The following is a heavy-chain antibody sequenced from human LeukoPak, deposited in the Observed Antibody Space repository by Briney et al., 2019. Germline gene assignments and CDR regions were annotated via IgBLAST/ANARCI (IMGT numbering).Heavy chain of an antibody. Sequence: PSETLSLTCTVSGGSISSYYWSWIRQPPGKGLEWIGYIYYSGSTNYNPSLKSRVTISVDTSKNQFSLQLNSVTPDDTAVYYCARSGSYAEYFQHWGQGTLVTVSS. CDR2: IYYSGST. J-gene: IGHJ1*01. CDR3: ARSGSYAEYFQH. D-gene: IGHD1-26*01. CDR1: GGSISSYY. V-gene: IGHV4-59*08.